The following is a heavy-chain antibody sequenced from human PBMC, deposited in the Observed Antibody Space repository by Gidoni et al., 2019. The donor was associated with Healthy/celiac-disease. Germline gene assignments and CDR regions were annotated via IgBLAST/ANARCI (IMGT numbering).Heavy chain of an antibody. D-gene: IGHD6-13*01. CDR2: INHSGST. V-gene: IGHV4-34*01. Sequence: QVQLQQWGAGLLKPSETLSLICAAYGGSFSGYYWSWIRQPPGKGLEWIGEINHSGSTNYNPSLKSRVTISVDTSKNQFSLKLSSVTAADTAVYYCARGGSSSWYLHYYYGMDVWGQGTTVTVSS. CDR3: ARGGSSSWYLHYYYGMDV. J-gene: IGHJ6*02. CDR1: GGSFSGYY.